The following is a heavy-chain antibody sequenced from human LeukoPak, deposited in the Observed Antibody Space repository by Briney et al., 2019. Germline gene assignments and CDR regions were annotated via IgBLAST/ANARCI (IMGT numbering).Heavy chain of an antibody. V-gene: IGHV6-1*01. D-gene: IGHD6-13*01. J-gene: IGHJ5*02. Sequence: QTLSLTCAISGDSVSSNSAAWNWIRQSPSRGLEWLGRTYYRSKWYNDYAVSVKSRITINPDTSKNEFSLKLSSVTAADTAVYYCARAYHSSWYLNWFDPWGQGTLVTVSS. CDR2: TYYRSKWYN. CDR1: GDSVSSNSAA. CDR3: ARAYHSSWYLNWFDP.